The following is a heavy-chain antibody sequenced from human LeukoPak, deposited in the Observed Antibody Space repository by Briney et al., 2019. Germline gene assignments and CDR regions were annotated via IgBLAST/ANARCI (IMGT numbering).Heavy chain of an antibody. CDR1: GYTLSELL. J-gene: IGHJ4*02. D-gene: IGHD2-2*01. CDR3: ATVASLAPIPAADYYFDY. Sequence: EASVKVSCKASGYTLSELLVHWVRQAPGKGLEWMGGFDPEDGETIYAQKFQGRVTMTEDTSTDTAYMELSSLRSEDTAVYYCATVASLAPIPAADYYFDYWGQGTLVTVSS. CDR2: FDPEDGET. V-gene: IGHV1-24*01.